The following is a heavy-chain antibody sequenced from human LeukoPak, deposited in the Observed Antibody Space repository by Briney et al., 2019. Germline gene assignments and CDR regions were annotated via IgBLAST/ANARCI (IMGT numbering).Heavy chain of an antibody. CDR1: GFTFTNAW. Sequence: PGGSLRLSCEASGFTFTNAWMNWVRQAPGKGLEWVSYISSSGSTIYYADSVKGRFTISRDNAKNSLYLQMNSLRAEDTAVYYCAELGITMIGGVWGKGTTVTISS. V-gene: IGHV3-48*04. CDR3: AELGITMIGGV. D-gene: IGHD3-10*02. J-gene: IGHJ6*04. CDR2: ISSSGSTI.